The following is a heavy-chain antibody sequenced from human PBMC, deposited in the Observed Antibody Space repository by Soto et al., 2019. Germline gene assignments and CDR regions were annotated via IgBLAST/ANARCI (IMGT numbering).Heavy chain of an antibody. CDR1: VGSISGSYYY. V-gene: IGHV4-30-2*06. D-gene: IGHD6-19*01. Sequence: PSETLSLTCAVSVGSISGSYYYWGWLRQSPGKALQWIGFIYQSGVTSYNPSLASRVSISLDRSNNQCSLKLKSVTAADTAVYFCAGMPYTSGLRFDPWGPGTLVTVSS. CDR2: IYQSGVT. CDR3: AGMPYTSGLRFDP. J-gene: IGHJ5*02.